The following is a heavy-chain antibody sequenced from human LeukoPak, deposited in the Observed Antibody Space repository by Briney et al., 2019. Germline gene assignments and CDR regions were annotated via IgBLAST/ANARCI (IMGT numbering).Heavy chain of an antibody. CDR3: ARDYYGSGSYFDY. CDR1: GGSISSRSYY. Sequence: SETLSLTCTVSGGSISSRSYYWGWIRQPPGRGLEWIGSIYYSGSTYYNPSLKSRVTISVDTSKNQFSLKLSSVTAADTAVYYCARDYYGSGSYFDYWGQGTLVTVSS. CDR2: IYYSGST. V-gene: IGHV4-39*07. J-gene: IGHJ4*02. D-gene: IGHD3-10*01.